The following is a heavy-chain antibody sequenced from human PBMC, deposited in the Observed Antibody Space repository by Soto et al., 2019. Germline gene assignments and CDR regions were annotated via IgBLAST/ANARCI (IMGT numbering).Heavy chain of an antibody. CDR1: GFSFSSYG. V-gene: IGHV3-30*18. D-gene: IGHD1-26*01. J-gene: IGHJ2*01. CDR3: AKIPERGKWYFDV. CDR2: ISSGASEK. Sequence: QVHLVGSGGGVVQPGRSLRLSCAASGFSFSSYGMHWVRQTPDKGLEWVAAISSGASEKYYSDSVRGRFTISRDNSKNTLFLEMNSRSDEDTAMYYCAKIPERGKWYFDVWGRGTQVTVS.